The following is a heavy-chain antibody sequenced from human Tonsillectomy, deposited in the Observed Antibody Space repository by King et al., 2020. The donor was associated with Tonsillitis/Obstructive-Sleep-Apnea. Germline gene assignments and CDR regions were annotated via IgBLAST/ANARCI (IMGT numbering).Heavy chain of an antibody. CDR1: GYTFTSYD. CDR2: MNPNSGNT. V-gene: IGHV1-8*01. J-gene: IGHJ4*02. Sequence: VQLVESGAEVKKPGASVKVSCKASGYTFTSYDINWVRQATGQGLEWMGWMNPNSGNTGYAQKFQGRVTMTRNTSISTAYMELSSLRSGDTAVYYCARVYDSSGYFGYWGQGTLVTVSS. D-gene: IGHD3-22*01. CDR3: ARVYDSSGYFGY.